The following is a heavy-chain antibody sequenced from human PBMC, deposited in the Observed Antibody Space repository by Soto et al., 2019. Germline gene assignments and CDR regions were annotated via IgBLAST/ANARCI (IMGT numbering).Heavy chain of an antibody. J-gene: IGHJ4*02. CDR1: GYTFNRHG. CDR3: ARVRIVGARELDF. D-gene: IGHD1-26*01. Sequence: QVHLVQSGGEVKKPGASVKVSCKASGYTFNRHGITWVRQAPGQGLEWMGWISGYNGDINYEQKFQGRVTLSSDTLTSTVYLELKSLRFDDTAVYYCARVRIVGARELDFWGQGKLVTVSS. CDR2: ISGYNGDI. V-gene: IGHV1-18*04.